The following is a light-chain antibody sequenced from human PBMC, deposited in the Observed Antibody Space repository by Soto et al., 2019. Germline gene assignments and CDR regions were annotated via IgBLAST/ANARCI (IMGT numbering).Light chain of an antibody. V-gene: IGKV3-15*01. CDR2: GAS. J-gene: IGKJ1*01. CDR1: QSIGSN. Sequence: EIVMTQSPATLSVSPGERATLSCRASQSIGSNLAWYQQKPGQAPRLLIYGASSRATGIPARFSGSGSGTEFTLTISSLQSEDFAVYYCQQYDNRPPGTFGQGTKVEIK. CDR3: QQYDNRPPGT.